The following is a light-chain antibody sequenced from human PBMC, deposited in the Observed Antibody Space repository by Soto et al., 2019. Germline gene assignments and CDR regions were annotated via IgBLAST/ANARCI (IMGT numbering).Light chain of an antibody. V-gene: IGKV3-20*01. CDR2: GAS. Sequence: DIVLTQSPGALSLSPGERATLSCGASQSVSSSFLAWYQQKPGQAPRLLIYGASSRATGIPDRFSGSGSGTDFTLTISRLEPEDFAVYYCQQYDSSPRTFGQGTKVEIK. CDR1: QSVSSSF. J-gene: IGKJ1*01. CDR3: QQYDSSPRT.